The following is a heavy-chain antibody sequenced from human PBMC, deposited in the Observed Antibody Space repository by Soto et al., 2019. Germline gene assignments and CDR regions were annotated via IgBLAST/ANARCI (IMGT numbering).Heavy chain of an antibody. Sequence: EVQLVESGGGLVKPGGSLRLSCAASGFTFSSYSMNWVRQAPGKGLEWVSSISSSSSYIYYADSVKGRFTISRDNAKNSLYLQMNSLRVEDTAVYYCARADGFLEWYDYWGQGTLVTVSS. CDR3: ARADGFLEWYDY. V-gene: IGHV3-21*01. J-gene: IGHJ4*02. CDR1: GFTFSSYS. D-gene: IGHD3-3*01. CDR2: ISSSSSYI.